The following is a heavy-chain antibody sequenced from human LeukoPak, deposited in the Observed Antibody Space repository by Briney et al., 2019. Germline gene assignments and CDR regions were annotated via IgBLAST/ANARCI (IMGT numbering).Heavy chain of an antibody. CDR1: GFTVSSNY. J-gene: IGHJ4*02. D-gene: IGHD1-26*01. CDR3: CSPPPSNLGATGGFDY. CDR2: IYSGGST. Sequence: PGGSLRLSCAASGFTVSSNYMSWVRQAPGKGLEWVSVIYSGGSTYYADSVKGRFTISRGNSKNTLYLQMNSLRAEDTAVYYCCSPPPSNLGATGGFDYWGQGTLVTVSS. V-gene: IGHV3-66*02.